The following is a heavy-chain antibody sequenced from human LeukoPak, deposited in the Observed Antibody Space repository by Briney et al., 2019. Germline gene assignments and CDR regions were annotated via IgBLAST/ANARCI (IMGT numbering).Heavy chain of an antibody. CDR3: ARHTARYGDYVYWFDP. CDR2: IYYSGST. CDR1: GGSISSSSCY. J-gene: IGHJ5*02. Sequence: SETLSLTCTVSGGSISSSSCYWGWIRQPPGKGLEWIGSIYYSGSTYYNPSLKSRVTISVDTSKNQFSLKLSSVTAADTAVYYCARHTARYGDYVYWFDPWGQGTLVTVSS. V-gene: IGHV4-39*01. D-gene: IGHD4-17*01.